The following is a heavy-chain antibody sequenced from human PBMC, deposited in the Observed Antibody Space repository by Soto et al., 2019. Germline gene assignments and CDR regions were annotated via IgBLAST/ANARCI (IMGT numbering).Heavy chain of an antibody. J-gene: IGHJ4*02. V-gene: IGHV4-34*01. CDR2: INHSGST. CDR1: GGSFSGYY. CDR3: AVPRYGSGSYYMVLDY. D-gene: IGHD3-10*01. Sequence: SETLSLTCAVYGGSFSGYYWSWIRQPPGKGLEWNGEINHSGSTNYNPSLKSRVTISVDTSKNQFSLKLSSVTAADTAVYYCAVPRYGSGSYYMVLDYWGQGTLVTVSS.